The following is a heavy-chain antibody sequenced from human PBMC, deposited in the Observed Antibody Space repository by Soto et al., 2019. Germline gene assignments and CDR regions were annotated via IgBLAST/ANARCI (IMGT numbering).Heavy chain of an antibody. Sequence: GGSLRLSCAASGFTFSGHGMHWVRQAPGRGLEWVAVISYDGSDKYSADSVKGRFTISRDDAKNSLYLQMNSLRAEDTAVYYCAKDIEPPGLFFDYWGQGTLVTVSS. CDR2: ISYDGSDK. CDR1: GFTFSGHG. CDR3: AKDIEPPGLFFDY. V-gene: IGHV3-30*18. J-gene: IGHJ4*01. D-gene: IGHD6-13*01.